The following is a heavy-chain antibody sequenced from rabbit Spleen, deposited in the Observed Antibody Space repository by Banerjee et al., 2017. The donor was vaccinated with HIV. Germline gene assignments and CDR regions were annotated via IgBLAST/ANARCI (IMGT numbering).Heavy chain of an antibody. CDR3: ARDAGSYPYIDVYFNL. J-gene: IGHJ4*01. Sequence: QSLEESGGGLVKPGASLTLTCKASGFSFSNRAVMCWVRQAPGKGLEWIACINTATTKPVYASWAKGRFTISRTSSTTVTLQMTSLTAADTATYFCARDAGSYPYIDVYFNLWGPGTLVTVS. CDR1: GFSFSNRAV. V-gene: IGHV1S40*01. CDR2: INTATTKP. D-gene: IGHD4-2*01.